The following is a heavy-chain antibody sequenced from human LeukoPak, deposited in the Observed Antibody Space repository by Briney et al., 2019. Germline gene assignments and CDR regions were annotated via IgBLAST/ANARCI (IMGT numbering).Heavy chain of an antibody. V-gene: IGHV3-74*01. J-gene: IGHJ3*02. CDR3: AKDSGVVPGFDAFDI. CDR1: GFSFSSHW. D-gene: IGHD2-15*01. Sequence: GGSLRLSCAASGFSFSSHWMHWVRQVPGKGLVWVSRISIDGNTITYADSVTGRFTISRDNSKNTLYLQMNSLRAEDTAIYYCAKDSGVVPGFDAFDIWGQGTMVTVSS. CDR2: ISIDGNTI.